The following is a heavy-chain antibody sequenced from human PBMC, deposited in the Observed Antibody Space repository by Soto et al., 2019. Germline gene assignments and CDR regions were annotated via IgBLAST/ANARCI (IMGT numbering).Heavy chain of an antibody. CDR2: ISYDGSNK. D-gene: IGHD6-13*01. V-gene: IGHV3-30*18. Sequence: LRLSCAASGFTFSSYGMHWVRQAPGKGLEWVAVISYDGSNKYYADSVKGRFTISRDNSKNTLYLQMNSLRAEDTAVYYCAKSPFQIIAAAGTDYWGQGTLVTVSS. CDR3: AKSPFQIIAAAGTDY. J-gene: IGHJ4*02. CDR1: GFTFSSYG.